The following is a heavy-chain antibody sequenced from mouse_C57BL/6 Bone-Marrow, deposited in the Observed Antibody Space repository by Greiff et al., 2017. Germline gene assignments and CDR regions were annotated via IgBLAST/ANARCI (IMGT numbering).Heavy chain of an antibody. V-gene: IGHV1-81*01. CDR3: ARNWASYYFDY. Sequence: QVQLKQSGAELARPGASVKLSCKASGYTFTSYGISWVKQRTGQGLEWIGEIYPRSGNTYYNEKFKGKATLTADKSSSTAYMELRSLTSEDSAVYFSARNWASYYFDYWGQGTTLTVSS. CDR2: IYPRSGNT. J-gene: IGHJ2*01. CDR1: GYTFTSYG. D-gene: IGHD4-1*01.